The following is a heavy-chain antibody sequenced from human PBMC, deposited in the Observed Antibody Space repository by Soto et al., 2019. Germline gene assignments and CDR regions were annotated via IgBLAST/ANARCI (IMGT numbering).Heavy chain of an antibody. CDR1: GGTFSSYA. CDR2: IIPIFGTA. Sequence: GASVKVSCKASGGTFSSYAISWVRQAPGQGLEWMGGIIPIFGTANYAQKFQGRVTITADESTSTAYMELSSLRSEDTAVYYCARDYYDSSGYYNYFDYWGQGTLVPVSS. D-gene: IGHD3-22*01. J-gene: IGHJ4*02. CDR3: ARDYYDSSGYYNYFDY. V-gene: IGHV1-69*13.